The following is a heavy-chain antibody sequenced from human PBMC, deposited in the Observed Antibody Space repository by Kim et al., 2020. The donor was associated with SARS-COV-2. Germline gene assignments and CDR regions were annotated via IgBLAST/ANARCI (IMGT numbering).Heavy chain of an antibody. D-gene: IGHD6-25*01. V-gene: IGHV3-30*04. Sequence: GGSLRLSCAASGFTFSSYAMHWVRQAPGKGLEWVAVISYDGSNKYYADSVKGRFTISRDNSKNTLYLQMNSLRAEDTAASYCARNRAANYYYGMDVWGQG. J-gene: IGHJ6*02. CDR1: GFTFSSYA. CDR3: ARNRAANYYYGMDV. CDR2: ISYDGSNK.